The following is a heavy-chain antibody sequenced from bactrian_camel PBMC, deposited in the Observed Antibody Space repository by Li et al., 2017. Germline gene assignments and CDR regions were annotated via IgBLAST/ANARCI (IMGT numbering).Heavy chain of an antibody. D-gene: IGHD5*01. J-gene: IGHJ4*01. V-gene: IGHV3S9*01. CDR3: AADSRFRLSMSRLSPARYGY. CDR2: IDSDGMT. Sequence: HVQLVESGGGSVQAGGSLRLSCETSSEYPYCASCMGWFRQAPGKGREGIAGIDSDGMTVYADSVEGRFTISKDNAAYIVYLEMNSLEPEDTGMYYCAADSRFRLSMSRLSPARYGYRGQGTQVTVS. CDR1: EYPYCASC.